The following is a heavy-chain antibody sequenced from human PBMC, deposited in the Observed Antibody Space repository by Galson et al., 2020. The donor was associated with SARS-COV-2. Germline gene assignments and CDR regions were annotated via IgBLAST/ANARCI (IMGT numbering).Heavy chain of an antibody. CDR1: GIAFTTSG. D-gene: IGHD3-10*01. CDR3: ARDGTTMAEFDF. V-gene: IGHV3-33*01. J-gene: IGHJ4*02. CDR2: IWFDGSNK. Sequence: SCETSGIAFTTSGMHWVRQAPGKGLEWVAVIWFDGSNKYYAASVKGRFTISRDNSRNTLYLQMNSLRAEDTAVYFCARDGTTMAEFDFWGQGTLVTVSS.